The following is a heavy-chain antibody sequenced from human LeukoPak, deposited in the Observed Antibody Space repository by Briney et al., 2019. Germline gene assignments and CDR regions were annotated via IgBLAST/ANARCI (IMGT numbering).Heavy chain of an antibody. Sequence: ASVKVSCKASGYTFTGYYMHWVRQAPGQGLEWMGWINPNSGGTNYALKFQGRVTMTRDTSISTAYMELSRLRSDDTAVYYCARDVRITMVRGSRNHGMDVWGQGTTVTVSS. J-gene: IGHJ6*02. CDR1: GYTFTGYY. CDR3: ARDVRITMVRGSRNHGMDV. CDR2: INPNSGGT. D-gene: IGHD3-10*01. V-gene: IGHV1-2*02.